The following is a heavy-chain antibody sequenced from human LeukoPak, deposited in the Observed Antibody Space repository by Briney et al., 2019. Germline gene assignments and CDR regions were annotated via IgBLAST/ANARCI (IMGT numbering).Heavy chain of an antibody. D-gene: IGHD5-24*01. J-gene: IGHJ4*02. CDR3: ARHGGDGYNYVDY. V-gene: IGHV5-51*01. CDR2: IYPSDSDT. CDR1: GYSFTSYW. Sequence: GESLKISCKGSGYSFTSYWIGWVRQMPGKGLEWMGIIYPSDSDTRYNPSFQGQVTISADKSISTAYLQWSSLKASDTAMFYCARHGGDGYNYVDYWDQGTLVTVSS.